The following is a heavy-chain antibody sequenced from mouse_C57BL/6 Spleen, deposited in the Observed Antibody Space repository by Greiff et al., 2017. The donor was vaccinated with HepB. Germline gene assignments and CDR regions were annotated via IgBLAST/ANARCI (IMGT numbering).Heavy chain of an antibody. J-gene: IGHJ3*01. Sequence: VQGVESGAELAKPGASVKLSCKASGYTFTSYWMHWVKQRPGQGLEWIGYINPSSGYTKYNQKFKDKATLTADKSSSTAYMKLSSLTYEDSAVYYCARNYDYDEGPFAYWGQGTLVTVSA. D-gene: IGHD2-4*01. CDR1: GYTFTSYW. CDR3: ARNYDYDEGPFAY. CDR2: INPSSGYT. V-gene: IGHV1-7*01.